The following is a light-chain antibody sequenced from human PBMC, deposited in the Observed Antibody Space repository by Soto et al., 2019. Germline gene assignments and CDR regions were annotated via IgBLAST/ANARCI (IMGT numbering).Light chain of an antibody. CDR2: DAS. CDR3: QQYSNWPET. CDR1: QSVSSN. J-gene: IGKJ1*01. V-gene: IGKV3-15*01. Sequence: EIVMTQSPATLSVSPGERATLSCRASQSVSSNLAWYQQKVGQAHRLLIYDASTRATGVPARFSGSGSGTEFTLTISSLQSEDFAVYYCQQYSNWPETFGQGTKVEIK.